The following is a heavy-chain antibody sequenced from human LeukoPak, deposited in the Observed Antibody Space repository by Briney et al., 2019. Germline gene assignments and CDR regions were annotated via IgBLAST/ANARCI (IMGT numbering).Heavy chain of an antibody. CDR2: ISYDGSNK. CDR1: GFTFSSYA. V-gene: IGHV3-30-3*01. Sequence: PGGSLRLSCAASGFTFSSYAMHWVRQAPGKGLEWVAVISYDGSNKYYADSVKGRFTISRDNSKNTLYLQMNSLRAEDTAVYYCARSMPYYYDSSGYDPHSFDYWGQGTLVTVSS. D-gene: IGHD3-22*01. CDR3: ARSMPYYYDSSGYDPHSFDY. J-gene: IGHJ4*02.